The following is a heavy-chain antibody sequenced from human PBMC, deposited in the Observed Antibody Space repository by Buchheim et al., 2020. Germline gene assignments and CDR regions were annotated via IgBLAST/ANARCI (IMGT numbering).Heavy chain of an antibody. V-gene: IGHV3-30*18. CDR3: AKATGTTNY. D-gene: IGHD1-7*01. CDR2: ISYDGSNK. CDR1: GFTFSSYG. J-gene: IGHJ4*02. Sequence: QVQLVESGGGEVQPGRSLRLSCAASGFTFSSYGMHWVRQAPGKGLEWVAVISYDGSNKYYADSVKGRFTISRDNSKNTLYLQMNSLRAEDTAVYYCAKATGTTNYWGQGTL.